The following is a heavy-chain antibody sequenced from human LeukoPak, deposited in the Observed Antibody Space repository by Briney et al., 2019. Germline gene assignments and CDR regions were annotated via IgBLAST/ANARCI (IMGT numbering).Heavy chain of an antibody. Sequence: ASAKVSCKTSGYIFKSHYVHWVRQAPGQGLEWMGLINPHDGFTRYAQSFQGRLTMTRDTSTNTLYMDLGSLRSNDTATYYCARGSAAGGRHVFDDWGQGTLVTVSS. CDR2: INPHDGFT. V-gene: IGHV1-46*02. CDR3: ARGSAAGGRHVFDD. J-gene: IGHJ4*02. CDR1: GYIFKSHY. D-gene: IGHD6-13*01.